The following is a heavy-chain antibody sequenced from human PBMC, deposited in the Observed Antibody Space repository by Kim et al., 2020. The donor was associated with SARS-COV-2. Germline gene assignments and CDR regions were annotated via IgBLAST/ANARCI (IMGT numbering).Heavy chain of an antibody. CDR3: TRGGSYNNDF. V-gene: IGHV6-1*01. D-gene: IGHD3-10*01. J-gene: IGHJ4*02. Sequence: YNAYAASVKSRIIINPDTSKNQFSLHLKSVTPKDTAVYYCTRGGSYNNDFWGQGTLVTVSS. CDR2: YN.